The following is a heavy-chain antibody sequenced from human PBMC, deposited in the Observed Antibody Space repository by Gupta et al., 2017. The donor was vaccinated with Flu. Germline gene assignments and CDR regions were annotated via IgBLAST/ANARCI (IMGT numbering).Heavy chain of an antibody. V-gene: IGHV3-7*01. D-gene: IGHD5-12*01. Sequence: SCAASGFTFSTYWMAWVRQAPGKGLEWVANRKEDGSEKYYVDSVRGRVTISRDNAKNSLFLQINSLRVEDTAVYYCARHGSHHCNYWGQGTLVTVSS. J-gene: IGHJ4*02. CDR1: GFTFSTYW. CDR2: RKEDGSEK. CDR3: ARHGSHHCNY.